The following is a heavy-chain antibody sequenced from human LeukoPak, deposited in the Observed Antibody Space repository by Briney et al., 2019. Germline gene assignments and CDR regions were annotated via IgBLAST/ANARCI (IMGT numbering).Heavy chain of an antibody. Sequence: GGSLRLSCAASGFTFSNYWMIWLRQAPGKGLEWVANIKQDGSETYYVDSVRGRFSISRDNAKNSLYLQMNSLRAEDTAVYYCPNALGAHYFDYWGQGTLVTVSS. CDR1: GFTFSNYW. V-gene: IGHV3-7*05. CDR2: IKQDGSET. D-gene: IGHD1-26*01. J-gene: IGHJ4*02. CDR3: PNALGAHYFDY.